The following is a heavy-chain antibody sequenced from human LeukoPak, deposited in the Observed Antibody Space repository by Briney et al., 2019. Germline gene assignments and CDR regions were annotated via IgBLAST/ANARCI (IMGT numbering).Heavy chain of an antibody. V-gene: IGHV3-53*01. J-gene: IGHJ5*02. D-gene: IGHD6-19*01. Sequence: PGGSLRLSCAVSGFTVSSIYMSWVRQAPGKGLEWASFIYSDGNTYYADSVKGRFTLSRDSSRNTLYLQMNSLRVDDTAVYYCAGDTYSSSWYDHWGQGTLVTVSS. CDR1: GFTVSSIY. CDR3: AGDTYSSSWYDH. CDR2: IYSDGNT.